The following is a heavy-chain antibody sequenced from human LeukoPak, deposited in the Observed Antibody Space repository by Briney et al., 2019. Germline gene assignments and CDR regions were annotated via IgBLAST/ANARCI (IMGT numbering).Heavy chain of an antibody. V-gene: IGHV4-61*02. CDR1: GGSISSGGYY. J-gene: IGHJ5*02. D-gene: IGHD2-2*01. CDR3: ARTDIVVVPAAMEGSFWFDP. CDR2: IYTSGST. Sequence: TSETLSLTCTVSGGSISSGGYYWSWIRQPAGKGLEWIGRIYTSGSTNYNPSLKSRVTMSVDTSKNQFSLKLSSVTAADTAVYYCARTDIVVVPAAMEGSFWFDPWGQGTLVTVSS.